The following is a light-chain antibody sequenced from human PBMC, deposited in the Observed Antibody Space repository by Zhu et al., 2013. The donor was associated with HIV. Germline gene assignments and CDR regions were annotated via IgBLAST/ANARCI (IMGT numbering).Light chain of an antibody. CDR1: ESVGDW. Sequence: QMTQSPSTLSASVGDRVTITCRASESVGDWVAWYQQKPGKAPKRLIYVAYSLQSGVPSRFSGSGSGTEFTLTISSLQPEDFATYYCLQHNTYPRTFGQGTKVEIK. V-gene: IGKV1-17*01. J-gene: IGKJ1*01. CDR3: LQHNTYPRT. CDR2: VAY.